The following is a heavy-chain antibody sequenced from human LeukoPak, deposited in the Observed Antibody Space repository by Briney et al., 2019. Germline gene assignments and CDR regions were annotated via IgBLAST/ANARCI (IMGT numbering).Heavy chain of an antibody. J-gene: IGHJ3*02. CDR1: GGSISSSNW. V-gene: IGHV4-4*02. CDR2: IYHSGNT. Sequence: PSETLSLTCAVSGGSISSSNWWSWVRQPPGKGLEWIGEIYHSGNTNYNPSLKSRVTISVDKSKNQLSLKLSSVTAADTAVYYCARTSIAARRANAFDIWGQGTMVTVSS. CDR3: ARTSIAARRANAFDI. D-gene: IGHD6-6*01.